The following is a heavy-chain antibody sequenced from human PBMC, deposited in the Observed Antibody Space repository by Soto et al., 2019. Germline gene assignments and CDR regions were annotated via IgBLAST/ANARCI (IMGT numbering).Heavy chain of an antibody. D-gene: IGHD3-3*01. CDR3: ARDTRPHYDFWSGYTGLD. J-gene: IGHJ4*02. CDR2: IWYDGSNK. V-gene: IGHV3-33*01. CDR1: GLTFSSYG. Sequence: VQLVESGGGVVQPGRSLRLSCAASGLTFSSYGMHWVRQAPGKGLEWVAVIWYDGSNKYYADSVKGRFTISRDNSKNTLYLQKNSLRAEDTAVYYCARDTRPHYDFWSGYTGLDWGQGTLVTVSS.